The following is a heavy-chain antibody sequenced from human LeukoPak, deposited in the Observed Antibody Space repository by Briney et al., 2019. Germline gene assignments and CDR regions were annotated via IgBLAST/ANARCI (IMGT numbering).Heavy chain of an antibody. CDR1: GLNFDDSA. V-gene: IGHV3-43*02. CDR3: AKESGKFDY. J-gene: IGHJ4*02. Sequence: GGSLRLSCVASGLNFDDSAMHWVRQAPGEGLEWVSLISADGGSTFSADSVKGRFSISRDNSKNSLYLQMNSLRSEDTAMYYCAKESGKFDYWGQGTLVAVSS. CDR2: ISADGGST.